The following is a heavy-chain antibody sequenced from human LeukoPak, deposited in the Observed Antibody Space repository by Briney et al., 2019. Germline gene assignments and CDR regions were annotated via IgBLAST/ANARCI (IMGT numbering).Heavy chain of an antibody. CDR2: ILYSGST. CDR3: ARGLWQWLVDY. Sequence: PSETLSLTCTISSGSISDSPYYWGWIRPPPGKGLEWIGSILYSGSTYYNPSLKSRLTISVDTSKNQFSLKLSSVTAADTAVYYCARGLWQWLVDYWGQGTLVTVSS. CDR1: SGSISDSPYY. V-gene: IGHV4-39*07. J-gene: IGHJ4*02. D-gene: IGHD6-19*01.